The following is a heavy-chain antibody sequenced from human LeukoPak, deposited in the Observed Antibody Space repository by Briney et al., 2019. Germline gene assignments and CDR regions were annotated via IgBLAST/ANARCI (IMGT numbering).Heavy chain of an antibody. Sequence: ASVTVSCKASGYTFTNYYMNWVRQAPGQGLEWMGIINPSGVSTTYAQKFQGRVTMTSDTSTSTVHMELSSLRSEDTAVYYCARGDDSWYFDVWGRGTLVTVSS. CDR1: GYTFTNYY. CDR2: INPSGVST. CDR3: ARGDDSWYFDV. J-gene: IGHJ2*01. D-gene: IGHD3-22*01. V-gene: IGHV1-46*01.